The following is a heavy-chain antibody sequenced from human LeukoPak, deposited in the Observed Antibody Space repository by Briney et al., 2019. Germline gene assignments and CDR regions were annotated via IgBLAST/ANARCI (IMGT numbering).Heavy chain of an antibody. Sequence: GGSLRLSCAVSGFTFSNFWMSWVRQAPGRGLEWAANIHPEGNEKYHVESVKGRFTISRDNAKNSLFLQMNGLRAEDTAVYYCARRSMVRGVVYFDYWGQGTLVTVSS. CDR3: ARRSMVRGVVYFDY. V-gene: IGHV3-7*01. J-gene: IGHJ4*02. CDR1: GFTFSNFW. D-gene: IGHD3-10*01. CDR2: IHPEGNEK.